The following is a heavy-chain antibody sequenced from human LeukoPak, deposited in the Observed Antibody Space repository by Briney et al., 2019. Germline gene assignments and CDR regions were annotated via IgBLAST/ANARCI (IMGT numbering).Heavy chain of an antibody. V-gene: IGHV3-9*03. Sequence: PPGGSLRLSCAASGFTFDDYAMHWVRQVPGKGLEWVSGISWSGGSSTYADSVKGRFTISRDNAKNSLYLQMNSLRDEDMAIYYCAKAVGSSSVNPHFDYWGQGTLVTVSS. D-gene: IGHD6-6*01. CDR2: ISWSGGSS. CDR3: AKAVGSSSVNPHFDY. CDR1: GFTFDDYA. J-gene: IGHJ4*02.